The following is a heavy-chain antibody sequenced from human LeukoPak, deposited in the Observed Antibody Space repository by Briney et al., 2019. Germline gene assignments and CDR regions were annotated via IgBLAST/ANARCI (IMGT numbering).Heavy chain of an antibody. D-gene: IGHD3-22*01. CDR2: ISGSGGST. CDR1: GFTFSSYA. CDR3: ARDGGITMIVDSDNDAFDI. J-gene: IGHJ3*02. Sequence: GGSLRLSCAASGFTFSSYAMSWVRQAPGKGLEWVSAISGSGGSTYYADSVKGRFTISRDNAKNSLYLQMNSLRAEDTAVYYCARDGGITMIVDSDNDAFDIWGQGTMVTVSS. V-gene: IGHV3-23*01.